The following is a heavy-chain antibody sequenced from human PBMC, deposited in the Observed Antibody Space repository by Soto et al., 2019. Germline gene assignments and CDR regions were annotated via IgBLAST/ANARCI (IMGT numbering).Heavy chain of an antibody. J-gene: IGHJ4*02. Sequence: SETLSLTCAVYGGSFSGYYWSWIRQPPGKGLEWIGEINHSGSTNYNPSLKSRVTISVDTSKNQFSLKLSSVTAADTAVYYCARGPQSKAAPHFDYGGKGTLVPVSS. D-gene: IGHD6-6*01. CDR2: INHSGST. CDR1: GGSFSGYY. V-gene: IGHV4-34*01. CDR3: ARGPQSKAAPHFDY.